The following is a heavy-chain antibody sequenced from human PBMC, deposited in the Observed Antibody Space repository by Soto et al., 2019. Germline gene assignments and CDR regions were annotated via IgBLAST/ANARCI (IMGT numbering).Heavy chain of an antibody. CDR2: ISGSGGST. CDR3: AKDRSTDYDFWSGYYYYYYYGMDA. V-gene: IGHV3-23*01. CDR1: GFTFSSYA. Sequence: PWGPLRLSCAASGFTFSSYAMSWVRQAPGKGLEWVSAISGSGGSTYYADSVKGRFTISRDNSKNTLYLQMNSLRAEDTAVYYCAKDRSTDYDFWSGYYYYYYYGMDAWGQGTTVTVS. J-gene: IGHJ6*02. D-gene: IGHD3-3*01.